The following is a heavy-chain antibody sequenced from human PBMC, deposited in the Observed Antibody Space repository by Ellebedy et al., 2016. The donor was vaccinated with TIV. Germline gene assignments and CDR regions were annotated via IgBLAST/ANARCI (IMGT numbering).Heavy chain of an antibody. D-gene: IGHD3-10*02. Sequence: GGSLRLSCAASGFTFSSYSMNWVRQAPGKGLEWVSYISSSSSTIYYADSVKGRFTISRDNAKNSLYLQMNSLRDYDTAVYYGARGLTMYYFDYWGQGTLVTVSS. J-gene: IGHJ4*02. V-gene: IGHV3-48*02. CDR3: ARGLTMYYFDY. CDR1: GFTFSSYS. CDR2: ISSSSSTI.